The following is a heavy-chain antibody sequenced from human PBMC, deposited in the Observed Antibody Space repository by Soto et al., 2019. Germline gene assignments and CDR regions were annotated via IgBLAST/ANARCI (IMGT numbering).Heavy chain of an antibody. Sequence: SETLSLTCTVSGGSISSYYWSWIRQPPGKGLEWIGYIYYSGSTNYNPSLKSRVTISVDTSKNQFSLKLSSVTAADTAVYYCARGGSRYQLRYYYYMDVWGKGTTVTVSS. D-gene: IGHD2-2*01. CDR3: ARGGSRYQLRYYYYMDV. CDR2: IYYSGST. J-gene: IGHJ6*03. CDR1: GGSISSYY. V-gene: IGHV4-59*01.